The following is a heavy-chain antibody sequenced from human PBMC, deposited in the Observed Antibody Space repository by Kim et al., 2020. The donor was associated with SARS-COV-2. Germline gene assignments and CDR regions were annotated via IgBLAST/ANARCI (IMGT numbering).Heavy chain of an antibody. D-gene: IGHD3-9*01. CDR3: ARLYDILIGGAFDI. J-gene: IGHJ3*02. Sequence: SPTLQRRVTITVDASRNQFTLRLSSVTAADSAVYYCARLYDILIGGAFDIWGQGTMVTVSS. V-gene: IGHV4-39*01.